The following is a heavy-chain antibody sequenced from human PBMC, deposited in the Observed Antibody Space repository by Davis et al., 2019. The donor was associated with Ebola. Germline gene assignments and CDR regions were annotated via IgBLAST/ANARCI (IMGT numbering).Heavy chain of an antibody. CDR1: GFTFSTYW. V-gene: IGHV3-7*01. CDR2: IKQDGSEK. D-gene: IGHD2-15*01. Sequence: ESLKISCAASGFTFSTYWMSWVRQAPGKGLEWVANIKQDGSEKYYVDSVKGRFTISRDNAENSLYLQMNSLRVEDTAVYYCARGSVAATDLYCNYWGQGTLVTVSS. J-gene: IGHJ4*02. CDR3: ARGSVAATDLYCNY.